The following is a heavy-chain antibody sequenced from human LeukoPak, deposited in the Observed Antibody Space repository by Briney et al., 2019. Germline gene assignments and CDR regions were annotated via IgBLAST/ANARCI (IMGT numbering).Heavy chain of an antibody. D-gene: IGHD3-3*01. Sequence: SETLSLTCTVSGGSISSYYWSWIRQPPGKGLEWIGYIYYSGSTNYNPSLKSRVTISVDTSKNQFSLKLSSVTAADTAVYYCASSDYDFWSGYQPPTKNWGQGTLVTVSS. J-gene: IGHJ4*02. CDR3: ASSDYDFWSGYQPPTKN. CDR1: GGSISSYY. CDR2: IYYSGST. V-gene: IGHV4-59*08.